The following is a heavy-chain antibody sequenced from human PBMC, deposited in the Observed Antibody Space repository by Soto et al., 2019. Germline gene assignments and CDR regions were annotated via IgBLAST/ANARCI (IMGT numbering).Heavy chain of an antibody. Sequence: QVQLVQSGAEVKKPGASVKVACKTSGYTFTSYGITWVRQAPGQGLEWMGWISAYNGDTDYAQKFQGRLTMTTDTSTNTAYMDLRSLRFDDTAVYFCVRGASSLPGFHWGQGTLVTVSS. CDR3: VRGASSLPGFH. D-gene: IGHD6-13*01. V-gene: IGHV1-18*01. CDR2: ISAYNGDT. CDR1: GYTFTSYG. J-gene: IGHJ4*02.